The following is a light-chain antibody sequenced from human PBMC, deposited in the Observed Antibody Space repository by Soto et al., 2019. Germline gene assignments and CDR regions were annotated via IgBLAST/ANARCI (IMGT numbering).Light chain of an antibody. V-gene: IGKV3-15*01. J-gene: IGKJ1*01. CDR3: QQYKNWPPWT. CDR1: QNIGTN. Sequence: EIVMTQSPATLSVSPGERATLSCRASQNIGTNLAWFQQKPGQAPRLHIYAASIRATDFPAKYSGSGSGTEFTLPICGLQSDDFAVYFCQQYKNWPPWTFGHGTKVEIK. CDR2: AAS.